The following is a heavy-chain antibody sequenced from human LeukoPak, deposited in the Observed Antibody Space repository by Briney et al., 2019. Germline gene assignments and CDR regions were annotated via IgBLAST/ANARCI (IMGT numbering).Heavy chain of an antibody. CDR1: GFTFSSYS. J-gene: IGHJ6*03. Sequence: PGGSLRLSCTASGFTFSSYSMNWVRQAPGKGLEWVSSISTSSSYIYYADSVKGRFTISRDNAKNSLYLQMNSLRAEDTAVYYCARAVAGPMGYMDVWGKGTTVTVSS. CDR3: ARAVAGPMGYMDV. V-gene: IGHV3-21*01. CDR2: ISTSSSYI. D-gene: IGHD6-19*01.